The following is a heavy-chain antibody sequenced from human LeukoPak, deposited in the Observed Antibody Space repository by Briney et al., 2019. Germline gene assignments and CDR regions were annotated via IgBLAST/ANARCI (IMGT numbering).Heavy chain of an antibody. V-gene: IGHV3-21*01. CDR3: ARDSYYYDSSGYYYGFDY. CDR2: ISSSSSYI. D-gene: IGHD3-22*01. Sequence: GGSLRLSCAASGFTFSSYSMNWVRQPPGKGLEWVTSISSSSSYIYYADSVKGRFTISRDNAKNSLYLQMNSLRAEDTAVYYCARDSYYYDSSGYYYGFDYWGQGALVTVSS. CDR1: GFTFSSYS. J-gene: IGHJ4*02.